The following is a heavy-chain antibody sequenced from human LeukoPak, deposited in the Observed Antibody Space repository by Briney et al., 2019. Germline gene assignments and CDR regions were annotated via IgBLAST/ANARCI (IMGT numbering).Heavy chain of an antibody. CDR2: IFHSGST. V-gene: IGHV4-38-2*01. CDR3: ARTSSVDTALVGVHWFDP. D-gene: IGHD5-18*01. CDR1: GDSITSGYY. J-gene: IGHJ5*02. Sequence: PSETLSLTCAVSGDSITSGYYWACIRQPPGKGLEWIGSIFHSGSTYLNPSLRSRVTISLNTSKNHFSLILSSMTAADTAVYYCARTSSVDTALVGVHWFDPWGQGTLVTVSS.